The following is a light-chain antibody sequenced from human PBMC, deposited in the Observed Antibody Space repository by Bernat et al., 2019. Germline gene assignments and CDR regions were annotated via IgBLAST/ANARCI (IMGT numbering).Light chain of an antibody. V-gene: IGLV3-1*01. CDR1: RLSN. J-gene: IGLJ3*02. CDR2: RDD. Sequence: SYELIQPPSVSVSPGQTASITCPGDRLSNTCWYQQKPGQSPVVVIFRDDKRPSGIPERFSGSNSGNTATLTISGTQAIDEADYYCQAWDSSTGVFGGGTKLTVL. CDR3: QAWDSSTGV.